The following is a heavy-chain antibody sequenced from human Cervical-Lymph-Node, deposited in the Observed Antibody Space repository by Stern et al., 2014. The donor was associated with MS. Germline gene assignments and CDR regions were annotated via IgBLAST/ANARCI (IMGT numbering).Heavy chain of an antibody. CDR2: LNTFTGTP. V-gene: IGHV7-4-1*02. J-gene: IGHJ4*02. CDR3: ASQGASGFGGSPTGY. D-gene: IGHD1-26*01. CDR1: GYNFTSSA. Sequence: VQLVESASELKKPGASVKVSCKASGYNFTSSAINWVRQAPGQGLEWMGWLNTFTGTPTYGQDFQGRVVLSLENSVSNAYMHISIRKAEAAAIYCWASQGASGFGGSPTGYWGQGTLVIVSS.